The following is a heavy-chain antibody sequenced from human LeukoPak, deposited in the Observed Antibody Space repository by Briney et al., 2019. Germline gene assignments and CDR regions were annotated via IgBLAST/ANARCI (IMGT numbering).Heavy chain of an antibody. V-gene: IGHV4-59*01. J-gene: IGHJ4*02. CDR1: GGSIRSYY. CDR2: IYYSGST. Sequence: SETLSLTCTVSGGSIRSYYWSWIRQPPGKGLEWIGYIYYSGSTNYNPSLKSRVTISVDTSKNQFSLKLSSVTAADTAVYYCAREGGIAARGVDYWGQGTLVTVSS. D-gene: IGHD6-6*01. CDR3: AREGGIAARGVDY.